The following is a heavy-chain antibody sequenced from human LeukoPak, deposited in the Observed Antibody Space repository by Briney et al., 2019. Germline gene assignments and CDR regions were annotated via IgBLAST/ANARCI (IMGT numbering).Heavy chain of an antibody. CDR1: GFTFRNFG. D-gene: IGHD6-19*01. CDR2: ISYDESSK. Sequence: GGSLRLSCAASGFTFRNFGMHWVRQAPGKGLEWVAFISYDESSKKYAESVKGRFAISRDNSRNTLYLQMNSLGAEDTAGYYCAKNPSTIYSSGLDYWGQGTQVTVAS. J-gene: IGHJ4*02. V-gene: IGHV3-30*02. CDR3: AKNPSTIYSSGLDY.